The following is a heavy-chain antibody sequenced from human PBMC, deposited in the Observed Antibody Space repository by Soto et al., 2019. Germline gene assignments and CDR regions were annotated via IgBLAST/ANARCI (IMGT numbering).Heavy chain of an antibody. J-gene: IGHJ4*02. CDR1: GYTFTSYG. CDR3: ARFTSSGWYRGGVDY. Sequence: ASVKVSCKASGYTFTSYGISWVRQAPGQGLEWMGWISAYNDNTNYAQKLQGRVTMTTDTSTSTAYMELRSLRSDDTAVYYCARFTSSGWYRGGVDYWGQGTLVTVSS. D-gene: IGHD6-19*01. V-gene: IGHV1-18*01. CDR2: ISAYNDNT.